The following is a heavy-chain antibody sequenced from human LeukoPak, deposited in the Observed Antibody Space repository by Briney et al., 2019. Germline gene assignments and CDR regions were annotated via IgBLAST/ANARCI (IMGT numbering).Heavy chain of an antibody. Sequence: GGSLRLSCAASGFTFSDYYMSWIRQAPGKGLEWVSYISSSGSTIYYADSVKGRFTISRDSAKNSLFLQMNSLRAEDTAVYYCARERTGGTCYCDYWGQGTLVTVSS. CDR3: ARERTGGTCYCDY. J-gene: IGHJ4*02. CDR1: GFTFSDYY. CDR2: ISSSGSTI. V-gene: IGHV3-11*04.